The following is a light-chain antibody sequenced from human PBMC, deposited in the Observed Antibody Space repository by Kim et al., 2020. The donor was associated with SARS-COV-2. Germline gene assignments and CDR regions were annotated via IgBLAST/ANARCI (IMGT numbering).Light chain of an antibody. CDR3: ATWDESLNGRV. CDR2: YDN. J-gene: IGLJ2*01. CDR1: SAHSGDNT. Sequence: GQSVTIACTGSSAHSGDNTVTWCQQLPGTAPTHLIYYDNRRPSGVPDRFSGSQSGPYASLAISGVQSEDEADYYCATWDESLNGRVFGGGTQLTVL. V-gene: IGLV1-44*01.